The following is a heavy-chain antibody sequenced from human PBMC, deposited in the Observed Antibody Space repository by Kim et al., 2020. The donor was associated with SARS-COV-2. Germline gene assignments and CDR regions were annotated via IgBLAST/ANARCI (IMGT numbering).Heavy chain of an antibody. J-gene: IGHJ6*02. D-gene: IGHD3-9*01. CDR2: IYPGDSDT. CDR3: ARQQGFDWLLGWGYYYGMDV. Sequence: GESLKISCKGSGYSFTSYWIGWVRQMPGKGLEWMGIIYPGDSDTRYSPSFQGQVTISADKSISTAYLQWSSLKASDTAMYYCARQQGFDWLLGWGYYYGMDVWGQGTTVTVSS. V-gene: IGHV5-51*01. CDR1: GYSFTSYW.